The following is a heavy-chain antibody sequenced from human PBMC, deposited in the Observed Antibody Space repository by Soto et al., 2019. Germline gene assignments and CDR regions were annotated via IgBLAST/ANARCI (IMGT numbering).Heavy chain of an antibody. CDR3: TTDFYDSSGYSWGGDDY. Sequence: GGSLRLSCAASGFTFSNAWMNWVRQAPGKGLEWVGRIKSKTDGGTTDYAAPVKGRFTISRDDSKNTLYLQMNSLKTEDTAVYYCTTDFYDSSGYSWGGDDYWGQGTLVTVSS. V-gene: IGHV3-15*07. D-gene: IGHD3-22*01. J-gene: IGHJ4*02. CDR1: GFTFSNAW. CDR2: IKSKTDGGTT.